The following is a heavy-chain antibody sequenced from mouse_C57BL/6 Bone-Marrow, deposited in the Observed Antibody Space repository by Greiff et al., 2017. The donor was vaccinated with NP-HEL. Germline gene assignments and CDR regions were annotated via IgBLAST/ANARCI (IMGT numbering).Heavy chain of an antibody. CDR3: ARWDYGSRTFAY. CDR1: GYSITSGYY. Sequence: EVKLQESGPGLVKPSQSLSLTCSVTGYSITSGYYWNWIRQFPGNKLEWMGYISYDGSNNYNPSLKNRISITRDTSKNQFFLKLNSVTTEDTATYYCARWDYGSRTFAYWGQGTLVTVSA. J-gene: IGHJ3*01. CDR2: ISYDGSN. V-gene: IGHV3-6*01. D-gene: IGHD1-1*01.